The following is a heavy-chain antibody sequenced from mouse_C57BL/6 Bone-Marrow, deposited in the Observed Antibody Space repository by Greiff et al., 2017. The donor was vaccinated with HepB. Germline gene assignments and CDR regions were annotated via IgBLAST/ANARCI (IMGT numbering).Heavy chain of an antibody. D-gene: IGHD1-1*01. CDR2: ISSGSSTI. CDR3: ARDYGSSFLYYAMDY. Sequence: VQLQQSGGGLVKPGGSLKLSCAASGFTFSDYGMHWVRQAPEKGLEWVAYISSGSSTIHYADTVKGRFTISRDNAKNTLFLQMTSLRSEDTAMYYCARDYGSSFLYYAMDYWGQGTSVTVSS. J-gene: IGHJ4*01. CDR1: GFTFSDYG. V-gene: IGHV5-17*01.